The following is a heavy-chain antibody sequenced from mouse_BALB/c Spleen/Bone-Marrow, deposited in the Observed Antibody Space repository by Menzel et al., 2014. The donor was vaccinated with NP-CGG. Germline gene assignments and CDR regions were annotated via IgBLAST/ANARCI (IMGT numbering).Heavy chain of an antibody. CDR2: INSNGGST. CDR1: GFTFSSYG. Sequence: EVKVVESGEGLVQPGGSLKLSCAASGFTFSSYGMSWVRQTPDKRLELVATINSNGGSTYYPDSVKGRFTISRDNAKNTLYLQMSSLKSEDTAMYYCARHYYGARWGQGTLVTVSA. J-gene: IGHJ3*01. CDR3: ARHYYGAR. V-gene: IGHV5-6-3*01. D-gene: IGHD1-2*01.